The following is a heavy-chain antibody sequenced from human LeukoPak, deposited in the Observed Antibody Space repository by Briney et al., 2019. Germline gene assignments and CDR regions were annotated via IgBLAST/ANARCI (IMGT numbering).Heavy chain of an antibody. CDR2: ISAYHGNT. CDR1: GYTFTSYG. CDR3: ARSRYYYDSSGPFDY. J-gene: IGHJ4*02. Sequence: RASVKVSCKASGYTFTSYGITWVRQAPGQGLEWMGWISAYHGNTNYAQKLQDRVTMTTDTSTSTAYMELSSLRSEDTAVYYCARSRYYYDSSGPFDYWGQGTLVTVSS. V-gene: IGHV1-18*01. D-gene: IGHD3-22*01.